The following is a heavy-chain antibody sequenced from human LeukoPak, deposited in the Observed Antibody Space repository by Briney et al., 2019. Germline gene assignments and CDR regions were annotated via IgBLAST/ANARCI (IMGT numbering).Heavy chain of an antibody. V-gene: IGHV4-59*01. J-gene: IGHJ4*02. Sequence: SETLSLTCTVSGGSISSCYWSWIRQPPGKGLEWIGYIYYSGSTNYNPSLKSRVTISVDTSKSQFSLKLSSVTAADTAVYYCARDNRSHCSSTSCYMFDYWGQGTLVTVSS. CDR1: GGSISSCY. D-gene: IGHD2-2*02. CDR2: IYYSGST. CDR3: ARDNRSHCSSTSCYMFDY.